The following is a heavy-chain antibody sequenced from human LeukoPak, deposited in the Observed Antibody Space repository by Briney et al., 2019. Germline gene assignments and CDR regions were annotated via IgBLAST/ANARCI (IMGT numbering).Heavy chain of an antibody. CDR1: GYTFIDYF. Sequence: ASVKVSCKASGYTFIDYFIHWVRQAPGQGPEWMGRMNGNSGVTMYAQTLQDRVTMTRDTSVSTAYMELSRLTSDDTAVYYCARDLSSTSNWEFDCWGQGTLVTVSS. CDR3: ARDLSSTSNWEFDC. D-gene: IGHD7-27*01. CDR2: MNGNSGVT. J-gene: IGHJ4*02. V-gene: IGHV1-2*06.